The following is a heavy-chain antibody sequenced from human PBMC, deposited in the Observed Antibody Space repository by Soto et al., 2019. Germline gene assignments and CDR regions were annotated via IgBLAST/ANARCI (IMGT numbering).Heavy chain of an antibody. CDR1: GGSISSSSYY. V-gene: IGHV4-39*01. CDR2: IYYSGST. D-gene: IGHD3-10*01. CDR3: ARQRGLLWFGELLFDY. J-gene: IGHJ4*02. Sequence: SETLSLSCTVSGGSISSSSYYWGWIRQPPGKGLEWIGSIYYSGSTYYNPSLKSRVTISVDTSKNQFSLKLSSVTAADTAVYYCARQRGLLWFGELLFDYWGQGTLVTVSS.